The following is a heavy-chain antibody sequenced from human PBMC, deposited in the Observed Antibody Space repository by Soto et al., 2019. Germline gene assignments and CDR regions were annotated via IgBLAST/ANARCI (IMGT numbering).Heavy chain of an antibody. Sequence: EVQLVESGGGLVQPGGSLRLSCAASGFTVSSNYMSWVRQAPGKGLEWVSVIYSGGTTYYADSVKGRFTISRDNSKKALYLQVNSRRAEDTAVYDGDSAVAGTFHWGQGTLVTVSS. V-gene: IGHV3-66*01. CDR1: GFTVSSNY. J-gene: IGHJ4*02. CDR2: IYSGGTT. CDR3: DSAVAGTFH. D-gene: IGHD6-19*01.